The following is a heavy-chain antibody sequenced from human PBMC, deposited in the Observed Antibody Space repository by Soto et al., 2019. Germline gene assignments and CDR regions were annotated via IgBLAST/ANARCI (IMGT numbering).Heavy chain of an antibody. D-gene: IGHD2-15*01. CDR3: ARGPGGPDGPGDY. V-gene: IGHV1-3*01. Sequence: QVQVVQSGAEVKKPGASVKVSCKASGYTFTSYAMHWVRQAPGQRLEWMGWINAGNVNTKYSQKFQGRVTITRDTSASTAYMELSSLRSEDTAVYYCARGPGGPDGPGDYWGQGTLVTVSS. J-gene: IGHJ4*02. CDR1: GYTFTSYA. CDR2: INAGNVNT.